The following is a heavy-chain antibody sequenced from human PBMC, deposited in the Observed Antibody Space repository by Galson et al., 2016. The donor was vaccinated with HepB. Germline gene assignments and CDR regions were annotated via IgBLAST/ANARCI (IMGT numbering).Heavy chain of an antibody. CDR1: GFTFSDYG. J-gene: IGHJ4*02. V-gene: IGHV3-30*03. CDR3: AREAPRAAPGANDC. CDR2: LSFDGINK. D-gene: IGHD6-13*01. Sequence: SLRLSCAASGFTFSDYGIHWVRQAPGKGLEWVAVLSFDGINKYYADSVKGRFTISRDNSKNTLYLQMNSLRAEDTAIYCCAREAPRAAPGANDCWGQGTQVTVSS.